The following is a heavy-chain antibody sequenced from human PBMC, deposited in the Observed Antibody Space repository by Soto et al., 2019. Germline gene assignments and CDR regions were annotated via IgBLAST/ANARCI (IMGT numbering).Heavy chain of an antibody. J-gene: IGHJ6*02. Sequence: QVQLVESGGGVVQPGRSLRLSCAASGFTFSSYAMHWVRQAPGKGLEWVAVISYDGSNKYYADSVKGRFTISRDNSKNTLYLQMNSLRAEDTAVYYCARDRKQLVPLGPYYYYGMDVWGQGTTVTVSS. CDR2: ISYDGSNK. CDR3: ARDRKQLVPLGPYYYYGMDV. CDR1: GFTFSSYA. V-gene: IGHV3-30-3*01. D-gene: IGHD6-6*01.